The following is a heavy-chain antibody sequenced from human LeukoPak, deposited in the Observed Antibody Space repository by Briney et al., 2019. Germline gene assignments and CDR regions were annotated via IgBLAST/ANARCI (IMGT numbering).Heavy chain of an antibody. V-gene: IGHV4-39*01. J-gene: IGHJ6*02. D-gene: IGHD2-2*01. CDR2: IYYGGYT. CDR3: ARLRLSGYCSGTSCFNYYYYGMDV. CDR1: GGPVSSGSYY. Sequence: SETLSLTCTVSGGPVSSGSYYWSWIRQPPGKGLEWIGSIYYGGYTYYNPSLKSRVTISVDTSKNQFSLKLSSVTTADTAVYYCARLRLSGYCSGTSCFNYYYYGMDVWGQGTTVTVSS.